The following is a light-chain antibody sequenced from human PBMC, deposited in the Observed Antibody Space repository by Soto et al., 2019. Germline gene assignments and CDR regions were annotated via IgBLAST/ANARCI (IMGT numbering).Light chain of an antibody. CDR2: AAS. Sequence: DIQLTQSPSFLSASVGDRVTITCRASQAISSSLAWYQHNPGKAPKLLIYAASTLKNGVPSSFSGSGSGTESTLKISSLQPEDFATYYCQHLNDYRYTFGQGTKVEIK. CDR1: QAISSS. V-gene: IGKV1-9*01. J-gene: IGKJ2*01. CDR3: QHLNDYRYT.